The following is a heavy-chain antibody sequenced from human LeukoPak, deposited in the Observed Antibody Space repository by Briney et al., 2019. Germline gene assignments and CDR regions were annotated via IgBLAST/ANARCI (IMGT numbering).Heavy chain of an antibody. CDR1: GFTFSTYG. CDR2: ISYDGSYK. V-gene: IGHV3-30*03. CDR3: ARDDAGPEGY. Sequence: SGGSLRLSCAASGFTFSTYGMHWVRQAPGKGLEWVAVISYDGSYKYYADSVKGRFTISRDNSKNTLYLQMNSLRAEDTAVYYCARDDAGPEGYWGQGTLVTVSS. J-gene: IGHJ4*02.